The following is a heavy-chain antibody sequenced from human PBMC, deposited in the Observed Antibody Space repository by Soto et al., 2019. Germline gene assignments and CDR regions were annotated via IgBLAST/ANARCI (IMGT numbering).Heavy chain of an antibody. CDR1: GGSISSSSYY. Sequence: QLQLQESGPGLVKPSETLSLTCTVSGGSISSSSYYWGWIRQPPGKGLAWIGSSCYSGSTYYNPSLKSRVTMSVDTSKYQFSLKRSSVTAADTAVYYCARLRTYGSGSYLHWGQGTLVTVSS. J-gene: IGHJ4*02. D-gene: IGHD3-10*01. CDR3: ARLRTYGSGSYLH. CDR2: SCYSGST. V-gene: IGHV4-39*01.